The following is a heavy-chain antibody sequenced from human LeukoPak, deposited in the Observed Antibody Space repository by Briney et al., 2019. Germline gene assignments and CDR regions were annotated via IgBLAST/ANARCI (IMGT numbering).Heavy chain of an antibody. J-gene: IGHJ5*02. Sequence: PSETLSLTCTVSGGSISSSSYYWGWIRQPPGKGLEWIGSIYYSGSTYYNPSLKSRVTISVDTSKNQFSLKLSSVTAADTAVYYCARDKTVRNWFDPWGQGTLVTVSS. CDR3: ARDKTVRNWFDP. CDR1: GGSISSSSYY. D-gene: IGHD3-10*01. V-gene: IGHV4-39*07. CDR2: IYYSGST.